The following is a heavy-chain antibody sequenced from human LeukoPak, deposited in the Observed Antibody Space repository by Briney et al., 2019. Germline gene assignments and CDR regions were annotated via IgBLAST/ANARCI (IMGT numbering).Heavy chain of an antibody. Sequence: PSETLSLTCTVSGGSISSSSYYWGWIRQPPGKGLEWIGSIYYSGSTYYNPSLKSRVTISVDTSKNQFSLKLSSVTAADTAVYYCASIDLNWNFVDYWGQGTLVTVSS. V-gene: IGHV4-39*01. J-gene: IGHJ4*02. CDR2: IYYSGST. CDR1: GGSISSSSYY. CDR3: ASIDLNWNFVDY. D-gene: IGHD1-7*01.